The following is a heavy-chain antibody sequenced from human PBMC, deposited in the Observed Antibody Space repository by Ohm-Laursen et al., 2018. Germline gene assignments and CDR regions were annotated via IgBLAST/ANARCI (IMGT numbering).Heavy chain of an antibody. CDR1: GFTFSSYA. J-gene: IGHJ4*02. CDR2: ISVSGGDT. V-gene: IGHV3-23*01. Sequence: SLRLSCAASGFTFSSYAMSWVRQAPGKGLEWVSGISVSGGDTYYADSVQSRFTISKDISKNTLYLQMNSLRADDTAVYYCEKDNLRRYYETSGYSLDYWGQGTLVTVSS. D-gene: IGHD3-22*01. CDR3: EKDNLRRYYETSGYSLDY.